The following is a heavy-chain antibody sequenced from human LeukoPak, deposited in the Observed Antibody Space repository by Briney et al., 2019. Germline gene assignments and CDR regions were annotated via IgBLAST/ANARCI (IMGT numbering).Heavy chain of an antibody. CDR2: ISVYTGNT. Sequence: GASVKVSCKASGYTFTNYGISWVRQAPGLGLEWMGWISVYTGNTYYAQKFQARVTMTTDTSTTTAYMELRSLRSDDTAVYYCAKDRGWQYADYETVAVEHWGQGTLVTVSS. CDR1: GYTFTNYG. J-gene: IGHJ4*02. D-gene: IGHD4-17*01. CDR3: AKDRGWQYADYETVAVEH. V-gene: IGHV1-18*01.